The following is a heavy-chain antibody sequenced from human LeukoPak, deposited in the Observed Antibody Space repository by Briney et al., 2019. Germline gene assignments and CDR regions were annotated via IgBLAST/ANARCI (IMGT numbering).Heavy chain of an antibody. Sequence: GGSLRLSCAASGLTVSSNYMSWVRQAPGNGLEWVSVIYSGGSTYYADSVKGRFTISRDNSKNTLYLQMNSLRTEDTAVFYCARDPGTIFDVLNFHFDFWGQGTLVTVSS. CDR1: GLTVSSNY. D-gene: IGHD1-7*01. CDR2: IYSGGST. V-gene: IGHV3-66*02. CDR3: ARDPGTIFDVLNFHFDF. J-gene: IGHJ4*02.